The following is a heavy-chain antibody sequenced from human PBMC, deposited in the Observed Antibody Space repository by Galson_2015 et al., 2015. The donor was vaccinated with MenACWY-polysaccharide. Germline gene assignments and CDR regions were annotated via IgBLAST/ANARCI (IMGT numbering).Heavy chain of an antibody. CDR1: GFSFSAYG. Sequence: SLRLSCAASGFSFSAYGMSWVRQAPGRGLEWVSGSGSGGGLYYADSVKGRFTVSRDNSKNTLYLQMNNLRAEDTAVYYCAKVGPRSSWTMGLDYWGRGTLITVSS. V-gene: IGHV3-23*01. CDR3: AKVGPRSSWTMGLDY. J-gene: IGHJ4*02. CDR2: SGSGGGL. D-gene: IGHD6-13*01.